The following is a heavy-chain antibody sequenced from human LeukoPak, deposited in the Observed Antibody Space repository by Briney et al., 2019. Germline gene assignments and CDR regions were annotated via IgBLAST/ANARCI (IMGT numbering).Heavy chain of an antibody. D-gene: IGHD3-22*01. CDR2: INPSGGSA. V-gene: IGHV1-46*01. J-gene: IGHJ2*01. CDR3: ARELNTYYYDSSGLDL. CDR1: GYTFTSYY. Sequence: ASVKVSCKASGYTFTSYYMHWVRQAPGQGLEWMGIINPSGGSASYVQKFQGRVTMTRDTSTSTVYMELSSLRSEDTAVYYCARELNTYYYDSSGLDLWGRGTLVTVSS.